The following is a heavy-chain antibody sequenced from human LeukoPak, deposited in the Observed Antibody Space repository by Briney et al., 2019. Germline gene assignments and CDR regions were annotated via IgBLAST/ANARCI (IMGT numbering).Heavy chain of an antibody. CDR2: VIRSSSTI. CDR1: GFTFSPYT. Sequence: PGGSLRLSCAASGFTFSPYTMNWVRQAPGKGLEWVSYVIRSSSTIYYADSVKGRFTISRDNAKNSLYLQMNSLRAEDTAVYYCARAKRNGFDIWGQGTMVTVSS. J-gene: IGHJ3*02. CDR3: ARAKRNGFDI. V-gene: IGHV3-48*01.